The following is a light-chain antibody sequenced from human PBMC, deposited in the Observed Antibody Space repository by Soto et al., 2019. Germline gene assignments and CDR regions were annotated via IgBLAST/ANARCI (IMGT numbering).Light chain of an antibody. CDR2: GAS. CDR1: QYISTNY. J-gene: IGKJ1*01. CDR3: QQHGSSPWM. V-gene: IGKV3-20*01. Sequence: EFVLTQSPGTLSLSPGERATLSCRASQYISTNYVAWYQQIPGQTPRLLIFGASSRATGIPDRFSGSGSGTDFTLTISRLEPEDFAVYYCQQHGSSPWMFGQGTKVDIK.